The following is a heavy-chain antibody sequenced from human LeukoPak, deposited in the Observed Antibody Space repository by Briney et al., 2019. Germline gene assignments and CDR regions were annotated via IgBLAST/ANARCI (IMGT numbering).Heavy chain of an antibody. CDR2: IYYSGST. V-gene: IGHV4-59*01. Sequence: SETLSLTCTVSGGSISSYYWSWIRQPPGKGLEWIGYIYYSGSTKYNPSLKSRVTISVDTSKNQFSLKPSSVTAADTAVYYCARVVGGVFDYWGQGTLVTVS. J-gene: IGHJ4*02. CDR3: ARVVGGVFDY. D-gene: IGHD2-15*01. CDR1: GGSISSYY.